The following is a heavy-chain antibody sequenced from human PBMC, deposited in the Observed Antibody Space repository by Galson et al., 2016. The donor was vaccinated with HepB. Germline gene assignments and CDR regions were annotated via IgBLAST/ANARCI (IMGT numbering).Heavy chain of an antibody. J-gene: IGHJ6*02. Sequence: SLRLSCAASGFTFSSYWMSWVRQAPGKGLEWVANIKQDGSETFYVDSVKGRFTVSRDNAKMSLYLQMNSLRAEDTALYFCARGGWTEYGDFSGLDVWGQGTTVTVSS. D-gene: IGHD4-17*01. V-gene: IGHV3-7*01. CDR3: ARGGWTEYGDFSGLDV. CDR2: IKQDGSET. CDR1: GFTFSSYW.